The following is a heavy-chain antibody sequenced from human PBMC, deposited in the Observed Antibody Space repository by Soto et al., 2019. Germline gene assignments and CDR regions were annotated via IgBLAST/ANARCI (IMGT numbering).Heavy chain of an antibody. Sequence: SVKVSCKASGGTFSSYAISWVRQAPGQGLEWMGGIIPIFGTANYAQKFEGRVTITADESTSTAYMELSRLRSEDTAVYYCATDNDFALVGASGFDYWGQGTLVTVSS. CDR1: GGTFSSYA. CDR2: IIPIFGTA. CDR3: ATDNDFALVGASGFDY. J-gene: IGHJ4*02. D-gene: IGHD3-3*01. V-gene: IGHV1-69*13.